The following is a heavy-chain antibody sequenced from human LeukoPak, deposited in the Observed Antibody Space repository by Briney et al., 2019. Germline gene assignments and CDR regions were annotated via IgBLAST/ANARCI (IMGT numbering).Heavy chain of an antibody. J-gene: IGHJ4*02. CDR3: ARRYSSTSCYAGSFDY. CDR2: INHSGST. Sequence: PSETLSLTCAVYGGSFSGYYWSWIRQPPGKGLEWIGEINHSGSTNYNPSLKSRVTISVDTSKNQFSLKLSSVTAADTAVYYCARRYSSTSCYAGSFDYWGQGTLVTVSS. V-gene: IGHV4-34*01. D-gene: IGHD2-2*01. CDR1: GGSFSGYY.